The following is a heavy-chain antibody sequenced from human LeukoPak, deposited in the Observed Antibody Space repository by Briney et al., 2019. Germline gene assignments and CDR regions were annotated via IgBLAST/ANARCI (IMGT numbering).Heavy chain of an antibody. V-gene: IGHV3-15*07. CDR3: TTAAVEYYYDSSGYSDY. D-gene: IGHD3-22*01. CDR2: IKSKTDGGTT. CDR1: GFTFSSYW. Sequence: PGGSLRLSCAVSGFTFSSYWMHWVRQAPGKGLEWVGRIKSKTDGGTTDYAAPVKGRFTISRDDSKNTLYLQMNSLKTEDTAVYYCTTAAVEYYYDSSGYSDYWGQGTLVTVSS. J-gene: IGHJ4*02.